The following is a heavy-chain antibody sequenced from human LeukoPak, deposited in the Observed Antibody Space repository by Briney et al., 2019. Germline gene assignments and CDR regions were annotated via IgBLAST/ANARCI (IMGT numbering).Heavy chain of an antibody. J-gene: IGHJ4*02. V-gene: IGHV3-7*01. CDR1: GFTFSSYW. D-gene: IGHD5-24*01. Sequence: PGGSLRLSCAASGFTFSSYWMSWVRQAPGKGLEWVANIKQDGSEKYYVDSVKGRFTISRDNAKNSLYLQMNSLRAEDTAVYYCATGEWGWLQFGYYFDYWGQGTLVAVSS. CDR3: ATGEWGWLQFGYYFDY. CDR2: IKQDGSEK.